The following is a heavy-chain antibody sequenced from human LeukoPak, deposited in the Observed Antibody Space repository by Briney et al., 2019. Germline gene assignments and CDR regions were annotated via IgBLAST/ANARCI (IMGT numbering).Heavy chain of an antibody. CDR3: ARDRVTYTTSVDPLDY. CDR1: GFTFSSYS. Sequence: GGSLRLSCAASGFTFSSYSMNWVRQAPGKGLEWISYISSTSTTVLYADSVKGRFTISRDNAKNSLDLQMNSLRAEDTAVYYCARDRVTYTTSVDPLDYWGQGTLVTVAS. CDR2: ISSTSTTV. D-gene: IGHD2-2*02. V-gene: IGHV3-48*01. J-gene: IGHJ4*02.